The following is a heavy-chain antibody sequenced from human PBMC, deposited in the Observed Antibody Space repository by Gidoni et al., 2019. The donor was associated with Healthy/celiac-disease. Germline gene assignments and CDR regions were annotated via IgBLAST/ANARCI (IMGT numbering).Heavy chain of an antibody. V-gene: IGHV4-39*01. CDR1: GGSISSSSYY. J-gene: IGHJ4*02. Sequence: QLQLQESGPGLVKPSETLSLTCTVSGGSISSSSYYWGWIRQPPGKGLEWIGSIYYSGSTYYNPSLKSRVTISVDTSKNQFSLKLSSVTAADTAVYYCARHYPYSSGWYVGFDYWGQGTLVTVSS. CDR3: ARHYPYSSGWYVGFDY. D-gene: IGHD6-19*01. CDR2: IYYSGST.